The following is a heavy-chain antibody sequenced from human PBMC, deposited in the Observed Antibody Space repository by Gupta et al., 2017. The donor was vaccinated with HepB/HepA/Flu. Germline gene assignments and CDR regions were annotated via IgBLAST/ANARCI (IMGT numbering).Heavy chain of an antibody. CDR2: IKQDGSEK. J-gene: IGHJ4*02. V-gene: IGHV3-7*01. CDR1: GFTFSSYW. D-gene: IGHD2-15*01. Sequence: EVQLVESGGGLVQPGGSLRLSCAASGFTFSSYWMSWVRQAPGKGLEWVANIKQDGSEKYYVDSVKGRFTISRDNAKNSLYLQMNSLRAEDTAVYYCARDTGYCSGGSCYSRYYFDYWGQGTLVTVSS. CDR3: ARDTGYCSGGSCYSRYYFDY.